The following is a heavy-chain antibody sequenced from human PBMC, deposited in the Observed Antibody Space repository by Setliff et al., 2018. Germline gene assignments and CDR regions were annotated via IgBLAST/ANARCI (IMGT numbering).Heavy chain of an antibody. D-gene: IGHD3-22*01. V-gene: IGHV4-4*07. CDR3: ARDYYDSSGHPPYYYYGMDV. J-gene: IGHJ6*02. CDR1: GGSISSYY. Sequence: PSETLSLTCTVSGGSISSYYWSWIRQPAGKELEWIGRIYTSGSTNYNPSLKSRVTISVDTSKNQFSLKLSSVTAADTAVYYCARDYYDSSGHPPYYYYGMDVWGQGTTVTVSS. CDR2: IYTSGST.